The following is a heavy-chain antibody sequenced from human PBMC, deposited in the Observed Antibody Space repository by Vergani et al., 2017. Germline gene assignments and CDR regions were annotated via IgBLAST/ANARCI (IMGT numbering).Heavy chain of an antibody. V-gene: IGHV3-66*02. J-gene: IGHJ4*02. D-gene: IGHD3-3*01. CDR3: AGLLFVEWPDY. CDR2: IYSGGRT. CDR1: GFTVSSNY. Sequence: EVQLVESGGGLVQPGGSLRLSCAASGFTVSSNYMCWVRQAPGKGLEWVSVIYSGGRTYYADSVKGRFTISRDNSKNTLYLQMNSLRAEETAVYYCAGLLFVEWPDYWGQGTLVTVSS.